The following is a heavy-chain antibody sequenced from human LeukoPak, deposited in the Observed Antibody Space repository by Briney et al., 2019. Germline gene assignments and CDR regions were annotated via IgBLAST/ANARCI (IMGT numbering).Heavy chain of an antibody. Sequence: PSETLSLTCAVSGGSISSGGYSWSWLRQPPGTGLEWIGYIYHSGSTYYNPSLKSRVTISVDRSKNQFSLKLSSVTAADTAVYYCASSPYCGGDCYAFDIWGQGTMVTVSS. J-gene: IGHJ3*02. D-gene: IGHD2-21*02. CDR2: IYHSGST. CDR1: GGSISSGGYS. V-gene: IGHV4-30-2*01. CDR3: ASSPYCGGDCYAFDI.